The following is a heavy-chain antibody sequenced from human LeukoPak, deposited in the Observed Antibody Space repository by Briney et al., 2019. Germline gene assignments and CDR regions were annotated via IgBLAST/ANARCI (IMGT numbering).Heavy chain of an antibody. V-gene: IGHV4-59*08. CDR1: GGSISSYY. D-gene: IGHD3-22*01. J-gene: IGHJ3*02. CDR2: IYYSGST. CDR3: ARLNYYDSSGYAFDI. Sequence: SGTLSLTCTVSGGSISSYYWSWIRQPPGKGLEWIGYIYYSGSTNYNPSLKSRVTISVDTSKNQFSLKLSSVTAADTAIYYCARLNYYDSSGYAFDIWGQGTMVTVSS.